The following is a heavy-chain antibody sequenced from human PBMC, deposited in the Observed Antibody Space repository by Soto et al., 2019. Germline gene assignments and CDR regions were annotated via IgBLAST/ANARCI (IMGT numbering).Heavy chain of an antibody. Sequence: ASVKVSCKASGGSFSSYAISWVRQAPGQGLEWMGGIIPIFGTPSYAQKFQGRVTITADESTSTAYMELSSLRSEDTAVYYCAREYRSSSGRFDNWGQGTLVTVSS. D-gene: IGHD6-6*01. CDR2: IIPIFGTP. V-gene: IGHV1-69*13. CDR3: AREYRSSSGRFDN. CDR1: GGSFSSYA. J-gene: IGHJ4*02.